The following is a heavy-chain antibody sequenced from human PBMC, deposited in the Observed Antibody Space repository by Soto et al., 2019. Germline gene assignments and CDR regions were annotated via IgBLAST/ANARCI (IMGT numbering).Heavy chain of an antibody. CDR2: INAGNGNT. CDR3: ARGREYSSRWLNGDY. J-gene: IGHJ4*02. V-gene: IGHV1-3*01. D-gene: IGHD6-19*01. Sequence: ASVKVSCKASGYTFTSYAMHWVRQAPGQRLEWMGWINAGNGNTKYSQKFQGRVTITRDTSASTAYMELSSLRSEDTAVYYCARGREYSSRWLNGDYWGQGTLVTVSS. CDR1: GYTFTSYA.